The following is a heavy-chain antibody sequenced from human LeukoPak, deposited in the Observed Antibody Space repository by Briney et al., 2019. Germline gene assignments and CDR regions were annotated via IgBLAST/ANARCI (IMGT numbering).Heavy chain of an antibody. CDR2: IYYSGNT. CDR3: ARQTGSGLFILP. Sequence: SETLSLTCTVSGGSISSSNYYWGWIRQPPGKGLEWIGSIYYSGNTYYNASLKSQVSISIDTSKNQFSLRLTSVTAADTAVYYCARQTGSGLFILPGGQGTLVTVSS. J-gene: IGHJ4*02. CDR1: GGSISSSNYY. V-gene: IGHV4-39*01. D-gene: IGHD3/OR15-3a*01.